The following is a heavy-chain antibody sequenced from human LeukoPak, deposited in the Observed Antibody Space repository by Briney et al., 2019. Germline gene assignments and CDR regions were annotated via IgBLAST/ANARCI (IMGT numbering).Heavy chain of an antibody. Sequence: SETLSLTCTVSGGSISSSSYYWGWIRQPPGKGLEWIGSIYYSGSTYYNPSLKSRVTISVDTSKNQFSLKLSSVTAADTAVYYCASGVEMATPHWGQGTLVTVSS. D-gene: IGHD5-24*01. CDR1: GGSISSSSYY. V-gene: IGHV4-39*01. CDR3: ASGVEMATPH. CDR2: IYYSGST. J-gene: IGHJ4*02.